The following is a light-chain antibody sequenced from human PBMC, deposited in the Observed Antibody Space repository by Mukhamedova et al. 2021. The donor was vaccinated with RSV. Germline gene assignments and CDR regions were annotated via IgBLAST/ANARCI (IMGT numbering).Light chain of an antibody. CDR2: KAS. CDR1: QSISRS. CDR3: QQYNGYSLT. V-gene: IGKV1-5*03. Sequence: RVTITCRASQSISRSLAWYQQKPGKAPKLLIYKASSLESGVPSRFSGSGSGTEFTLTISSLQPDDFATYYCQQYNGYSLTFGGGTKVEI. J-gene: IGKJ4*01.